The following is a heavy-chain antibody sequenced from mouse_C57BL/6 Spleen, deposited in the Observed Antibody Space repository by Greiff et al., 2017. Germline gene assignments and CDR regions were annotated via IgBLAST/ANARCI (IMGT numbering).Heavy chain of an antibody. V-gene: IGHV1-15*01. J-gene: IGHJ2*01. CDR1: GYTFTDYE. CDR3: ARVGYDYDRDFDY. Sequence: QVQLQQSGAELVRPGASVTLSCKASGYTFTDYEMHWVKQTPVHGLEWIGAIDPDTGGTAYNQKFKGKAILTADKSSSTAYMELRSLTSADSAVYYCARVGYDYDRDFDYWGQGTTLTVSS. D-gene: IGHD2-4*01. CDR2: IDPDTGGT.